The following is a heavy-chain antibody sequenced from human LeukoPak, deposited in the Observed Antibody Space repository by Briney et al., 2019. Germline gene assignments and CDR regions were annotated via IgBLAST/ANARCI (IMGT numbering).Heavy chain of an antibody. J-gene: IGHJ1*01. D-gene: IGHD5-12*01. CDR3: GRVRTGNTGSPEYFED. CDR2: LFYSGNT. Sequence: SETLSHTCSVSGGSISSYYWSWIRQPPGKGLEWIGYLFYSGNTNSNPSLKSRVTILADTSKNQFSLRLNSVTAADTAVYFCGRVRTGNTGSPEYFEDWGQGTLVTVSS. V-gene: IGHV4-59*01. CDR1: GGSISSYY.